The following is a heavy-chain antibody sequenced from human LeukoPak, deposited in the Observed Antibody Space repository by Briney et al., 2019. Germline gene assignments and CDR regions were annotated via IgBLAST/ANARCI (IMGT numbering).Heavy chain of an antibody. CDR2: ISSSGSTI. V-gene: IGHV3-11*04. CDR3: ARDGNWGYYYMDV. D-gene: IGHD7-27*01. CDR1: GFIFSDYY. Sequence: GGSLRLSCAASGFIFSDYYMSWIRQAPGKGLEWVSYISSSGSTIYYADSVKGRFTISRDNAKNSLHLQLNSLRAEDTAVYYCARDGNWGYYYMDVWGKGTTVTVSS. J-gene: IGHJ6*03.